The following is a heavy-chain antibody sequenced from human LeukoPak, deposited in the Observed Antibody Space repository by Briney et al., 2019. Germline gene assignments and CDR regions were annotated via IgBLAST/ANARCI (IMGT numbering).Heavy chain of an antibody. D-gene: IGHD3-16*01. V-gene: IGHV3-23*01. CDR1: GLSISSCA. CDR3: AKARWVSSTDAVR. CDR2: SRGNGET. Sequence: PGGSLRLSCAASGLSISSCAMSWVRQGPAGGLEWCSSSRGNGETFYADSVKRRSPLSSDSSRNTVYFQLNHLRVEDTAIYYCAKARWVSSTDAVRWGQGTLVTVSS. J-gene: IGHJ4*02.